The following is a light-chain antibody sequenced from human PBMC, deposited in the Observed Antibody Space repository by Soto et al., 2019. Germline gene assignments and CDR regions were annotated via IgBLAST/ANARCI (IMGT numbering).Light chain of an antibody. CDR3: QQRSNWPSIT. Sequence: EIVLTQSPATLSLSPGERATLSCRASQSVSSYFAWYQQKPGQAPRLLIYDASNRATGIPARFSGSGSGTDFTITISSLEPEDFAVYYCQQRSNWPSITFGQGTRLEIK. CDR1: QSVSSY. V-gene: IGKV3-11*01. J-gene: IGKJ5*01. CDR2: DAS.